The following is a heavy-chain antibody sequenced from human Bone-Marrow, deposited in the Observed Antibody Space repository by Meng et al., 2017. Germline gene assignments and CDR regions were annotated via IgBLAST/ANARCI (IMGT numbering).Heavy chain of an antibody. CDR3: ARAAMVRGYQRRYYFDY. Sequence: ESLKISCTVSGGSISSSSYYWGWIRQPPGKGLEWIGSIYYSGSTYYNPSLKSRVTISVDTSKNQFSLKLSSVTAADTAVYYCARAAMVRGYQRRYYFDYWGQGTLVTVSS. CDR2: IYYSGST. V-gene: IGHV4-39*07. D-gene: IGHD3-10*01. CDR1: GGSISSSSYY. J-gene: IGHJ4*02.